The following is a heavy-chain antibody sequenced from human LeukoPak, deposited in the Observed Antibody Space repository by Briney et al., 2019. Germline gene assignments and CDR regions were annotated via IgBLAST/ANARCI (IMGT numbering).Heavy chain of an antibody. V-gene: IGHV4-30-4*01. CDR1: GASISSGNDY. J-gene: IGHJ4*02. CDR3: ARDYLY. CDR2: IYYGGST. Sequence: PSETLSLTCTVSGASISSGNDYWSWIRQPPGKGLEWIGHIYYGGSTYYNPSLKSRLNISVDTSKNQFSLKLNSVTAADTAVYYCARDYLYWGQGTLVIVSS.